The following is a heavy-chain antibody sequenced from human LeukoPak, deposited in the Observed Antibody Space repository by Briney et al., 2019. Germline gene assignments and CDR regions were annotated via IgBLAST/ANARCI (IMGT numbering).Heavy chain of an antibody. CDR2: INHSGST. J-gene: IGHJ4*02. V-gene: IGHV4-34*01. Sequence: PSETLSLTCAVYGGSFSGYYWSWIRQPPGKGLEWIGEINHSGSTNYNPSLKSRVTISVDTSKNQFSLKLSSVTAADTAVYYCASNVLRYFDWSDYWGQGTLVTVSS. CDR3: ASNVLRYFDWSDY. D-gene: IGHD3-9*01. CDR1: GGSFSGYY.